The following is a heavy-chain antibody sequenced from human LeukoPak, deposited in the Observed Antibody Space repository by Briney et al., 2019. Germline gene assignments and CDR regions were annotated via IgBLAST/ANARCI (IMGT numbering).Heavy chain of an antibody. Sequence: PSETLSLTCAVYGGSFSGYYWSWIRQPPGKGLEWIGEINHSGSTNYNLSLKSRVTISVDTPKNQFSLKLSSVTAADTAVYYCAREAARGVSPWGQGTLVTVSS. D-gene: IGHD6-6*01. CDR3: AREAARGVSP. CDR2: INHSGST. V-gene: IGHV4-34*01. J-gene: IGHJ5*02. CDR1: GGSFSGYY.